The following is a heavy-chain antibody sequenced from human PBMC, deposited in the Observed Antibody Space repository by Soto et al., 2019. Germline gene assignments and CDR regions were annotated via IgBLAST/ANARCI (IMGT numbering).Heavy chain of an antibody. D-gene: IGHD3-10*02. Sequence: ASVKVSCKASGYSLTSYYMHWVRRAPGQGLEWMGIINPGDGSTNYAPKFQGRVTMTSDTSTSTVYMEMSSLRSEDTAMYYCARSYVTSRPIDFWGQGTLFTVSS. CDR2: INPGDGST. J-gene: IGHJ4*02. CDR3: ARSYVTSRPIDF. CDR1: GYSLTSYY. V-gene: IGHV1-46*01.